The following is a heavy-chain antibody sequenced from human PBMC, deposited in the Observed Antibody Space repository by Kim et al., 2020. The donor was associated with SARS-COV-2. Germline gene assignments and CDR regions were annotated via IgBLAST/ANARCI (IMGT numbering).Heavy chain of an antibody. CDR3: ASPLWFGELSGYYYGMDV. CDR2: ISYDGSNK. J-gene: IGHJ6*02. Sequence: GGSLRLSCAASGFTFSSYAMHWVRQAPGKGLEWVAVISYDGSNKYYADSVKGRFTISRDNSKNTLYLQMNSLRAEDTAVYYCASPLWFGELSGYYYGMDVWGQGTTVTVSS. D-gene: IGHD3-10*01. V-gene: IGHV3-30*04. CDR1: GFTFSSYA.